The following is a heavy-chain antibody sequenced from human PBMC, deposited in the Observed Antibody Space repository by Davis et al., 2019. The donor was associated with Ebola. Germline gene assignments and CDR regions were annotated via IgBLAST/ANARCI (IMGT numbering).Heavy chain of an antibody. Sequence: HSQTLSLTCAISGDSVSTAGWNWIRQSPSRGLEWLGRTYYKSKWYNDYAASVKSRITINPDTSKNQFSLQLNSVTPEDTALYYCARGWLRGGLDIWGEGTTVNVSS. CDR3: ARGWLRGGLDI. CDR1: GDSVSTAG. D-gene: IGHD5-18*01. CDR2: TYYKSKWYN. J-gene: IGHJ6*04. V-gene: IGHV6-1*01.